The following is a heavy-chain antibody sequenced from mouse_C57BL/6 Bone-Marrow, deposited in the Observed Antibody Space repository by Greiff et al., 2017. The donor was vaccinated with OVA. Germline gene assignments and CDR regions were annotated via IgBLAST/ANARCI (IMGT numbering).Heavy chain of an antibody. D-gene: IGHD1-1*01. CDR3: TGGYYYGSRAFDY. J-gene: IGHJ2*01. CDR1: GFTFSNYW. V-gene: IGHV6-3*01. Sequence: EVQRVESGGGLVQPGGSMKLSCVASGFTFSNYWMNWVRQSPEKGLEWVAQIRLKSDNYATHYAESVKGRFTISRDDSKSSVYLQMNNLRAEDTGIYYCTGGYYYGSRAFDYWGQGTTLTVSS. CDR2: IRLKSDNYAT.